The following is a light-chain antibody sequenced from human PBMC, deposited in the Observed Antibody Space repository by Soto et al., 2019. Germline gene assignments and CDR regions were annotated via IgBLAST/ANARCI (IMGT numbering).Light chain of an antibody. CDR1: QSVSSSY. J-gene: IGKJ2*01. V-gene: IGKV3-20*01. CDR3: QQYGSSSGT. Sequence: EIVLTQSPGTLSLSPGERATLSCRASQSVSSSYLAWYQQKPGQAPRLLIYGASSRATGIPDRFSGSGSGTHFPLTISRLEPEDFEVYYCQQYGSSSGTFGPGTKLETK. CDR2: GAS.